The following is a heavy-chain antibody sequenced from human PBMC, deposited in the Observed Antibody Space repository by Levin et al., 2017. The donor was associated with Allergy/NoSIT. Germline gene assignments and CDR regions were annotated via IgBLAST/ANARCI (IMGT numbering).Heavy chain of an antibody. CDR3: AKATYSGSYFVDY. CDR2: ISSDERNQ. D-gene: IGHD1-26*01. J-gene: IGHJ4*02. CDR1: GFRFSTYG. Sequence: PGGSLRLSCVAAGFRFSTYGMHWVRQSPVRGLEWVAAISSDERNQHYTDSVKGRFTISRDNSKNTLFLQMNSLTPDDTALYYCAKATYSGSYFVDYWGQGTLVTVSS. V-gene: IGHV3-30*18.